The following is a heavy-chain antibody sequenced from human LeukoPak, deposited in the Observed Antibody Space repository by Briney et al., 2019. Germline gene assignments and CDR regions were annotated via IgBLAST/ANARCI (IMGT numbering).Heavy chain of an antibody. CDR2: IIPIFGTA. D-gene: IGHD3-22*01. CDR1: GGTFSNYA. CDR3: ARDISGFNTGDWFDP. V-gene: IGHV1-69*05. J-gene: IGHJ5*02. Sequence: SVKVSCXASGGTFSNYAISWVRQARGQGLEWMGRIIPIFGTANYAQKFQGRVTITTDESTSTAYMELSSLRSEDTAVYYCARDISGFNTGDWFDPWGQGTLVTVSS.